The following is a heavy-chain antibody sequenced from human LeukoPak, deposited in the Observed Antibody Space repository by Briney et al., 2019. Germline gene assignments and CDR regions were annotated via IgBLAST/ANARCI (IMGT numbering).Heavy chain of an antibody. Sequence: ASVKVSCKASGYTFTSYGISWVRQAPGQGLEWMGWISAYNGNTNYAQKLQGRVTMTTDTSTSTAYMELSRLRSDDTAVYYCARAFGRINLYGSGSYSPRDYWGQGTLVTVSS. CDR2: ISAYNGNT. V-gene: IGHV1-18*01. CDR1: GYTFTSYG. J-gene: IGHJ4*02. D-gene: IGHD3-10*01. CDR3: ARAFGRINLYGSGSYSPRDY.